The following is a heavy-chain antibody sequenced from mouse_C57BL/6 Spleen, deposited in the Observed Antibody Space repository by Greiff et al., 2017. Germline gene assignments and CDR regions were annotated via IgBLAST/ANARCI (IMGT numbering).Heavy chain of an antibody. Sequence: VQLQQSGAELVRPGASVTLSCKASGYTFTDYEMHWVKQTPVHGLEWIGAIDSETGGTAYNQKFKGKAILTADKSSSTAYMELRSLTSEDSAVYYCTTYYSLDYWGQGTTLSVSS. CDR2: IDSETGGT. J-gene: IGHJ2*01. CDR3: TTYYSLDY. V-gene: IGHV1-15*01. CDR1: GYTFTDYE. D-gene: IGHD2-12*01.